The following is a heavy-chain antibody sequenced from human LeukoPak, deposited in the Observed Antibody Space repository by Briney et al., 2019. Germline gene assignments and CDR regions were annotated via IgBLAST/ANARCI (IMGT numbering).Heavy chain of an antibody. D-gene: IGHD6-13*01. CDR1: GFTFSSYW. CDR2: IKQDGSEK. V-gene: IGHV3-7*01. J-gene: IGHJ6*03. CDR3: ARGAAAGTGWVSAYYYYYYMDV. Sequence: PGGSLRLSCAASGFTFSSYWMSWVRQAPGKGLEWVANIKQDGSEKYYVDSVKGRFTISRDNAKNSLYLQMNSLRAEDTAVYYCARGAAAGTGWVSAYYYYYYMDVWGKGTTVTISS.